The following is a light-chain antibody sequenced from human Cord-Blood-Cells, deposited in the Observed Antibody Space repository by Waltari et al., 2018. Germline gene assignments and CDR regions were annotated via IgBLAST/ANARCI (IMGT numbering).Light chain of an antibody. CDR2: DAS. Sequence: EIVLTQSPATLSLPPGERATLSCRASQSIGSYLAWYQQKPGQAPRLLIYDASNRATGIPARFSGSGSGTDFTLTISSLVPEDFAVYYCQQRSNWPRTFGPGTKVDIK. J-gene: IGKJ3*01. CDR1: QSIGSY. CDR3: QQRSNWPRT. V-gene: IGKV3-11*01.